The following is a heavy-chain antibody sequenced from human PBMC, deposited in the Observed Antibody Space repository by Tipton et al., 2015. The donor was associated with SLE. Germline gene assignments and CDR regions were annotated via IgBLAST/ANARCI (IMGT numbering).Heavy chain of an antibody. J-gene: IGHJ4*02. V-gene: IGHV4-39*07. CDR3: ARGYCSDGVCYGFGFFDY. CDR1: GGSIRSSRHF. D-gene: IGHD2-8*01. CDR2: LYYSGDT. Sequence: LRLSCTVSGGSIRSSRHFWGWIRQPPGKGLEWIGVLYYSGDTYYNPSLKSPVTLSIDTSKNQFSLKMRSVTAAYTAVYFCARGYCSDGVCYGFGFFDYWGQGNLVTVSS.